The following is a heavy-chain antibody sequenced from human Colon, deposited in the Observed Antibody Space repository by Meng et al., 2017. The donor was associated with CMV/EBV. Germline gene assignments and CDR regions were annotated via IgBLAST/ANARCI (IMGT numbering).Heavy chain of an antibody. CDR2: ISGSTGYT. D-gene: IGHD1-1*01. Sequence: QDQLVQFGAWGQEPGASGLFSCRSSGYTFTSYGINWVRQAPGQGLEWMGWISGSTGYTNRAQKFQGRVTMTTDTSSSTAYLALTSLTSNDTAVYYCARGRPNWSGVLDYWGQGTLVTVSS. CDR1: GYTFTSYG. J-gene: IGHJ4*02. V-gene: IGHV1-18*01. CDR3: ARGRPNWSGVLDY.